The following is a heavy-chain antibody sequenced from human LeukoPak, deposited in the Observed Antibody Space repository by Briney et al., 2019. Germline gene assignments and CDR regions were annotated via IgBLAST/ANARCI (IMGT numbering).Heavy chain of an antibody. V-gene: IGHV3-23*01. J-gene: IGHJ4*02. Sequence: GGSLRLSCAASGFTFSSYGMSWVRQAPGKGLEWVSLISASGGTTYYADSVKGRFTISRDNSENTLYLQVNSLRAEDTAVFYCAKVREKQWLYYFDFWGQGTLVTASS. CDR1: GFTFSSYG. D-gene: IGHD6-19*01. CDR2: ISASGGTT. CDR3: AKVREKQWLYYFDF.